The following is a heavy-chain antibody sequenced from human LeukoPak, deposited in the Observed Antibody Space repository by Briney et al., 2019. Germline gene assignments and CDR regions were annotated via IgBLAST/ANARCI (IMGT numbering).Heavy chain of an antibody. CDR2: IIPILGIA. D-gene: IGHD3-10*01. Sequence: GASVKVSCKASGGTSSSYAISWVRQAPGQGLEWMGRIIPILGIANYAQKFQGRVTITADKSTSTAYMELSSLRSEDTAVYYCATIYGSGSYYNYWGQGTLVTVSS. J-gene: IGHJ4*02. V-gene: IGHV1-69*04. CDR1: GGTSSSYA. CDR3: ATIYGSGSYYNY.